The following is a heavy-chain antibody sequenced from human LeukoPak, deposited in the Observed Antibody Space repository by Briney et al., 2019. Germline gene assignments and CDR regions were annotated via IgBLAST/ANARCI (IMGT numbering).Heavy chain of an antibody. V-gene: IGHV1-2*04. D-gene: IGHD1-26*01. J-gene: IGHJ3*02. CDR1: AYTFTGYY. CDR3: ARATYSGDAFDI. CDR2: INPNSGGT. Sequence: ASVKVSCKASAYTFTGYYMHLGRQAPGQGLEWMGCINPNSGGTNYAQKFQGWVTMTRDTSISTAYMELSRLRSDDTAVYYCARATYSGDAFDIWGQGTMVTVSS.